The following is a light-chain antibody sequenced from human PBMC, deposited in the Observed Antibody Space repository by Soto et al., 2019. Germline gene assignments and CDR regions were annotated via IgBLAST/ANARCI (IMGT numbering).Light chain of an antibody. Sequence: EIVLTPSPRTLFLSPGDRPSLSSKASQSRRRNFLAWYQHKPGHAPRLLIYASSNRATGIPDRFSGRASGTDFTLTSNRLEPEDSAVYYCQLYGISPHFGQGTRLEI. J-gene: IGKJ5*01. V-gene: IGKV3-20*01. CDR1: QSRRRNF. CDR3: QLYGISPH. CDR2: ASS.